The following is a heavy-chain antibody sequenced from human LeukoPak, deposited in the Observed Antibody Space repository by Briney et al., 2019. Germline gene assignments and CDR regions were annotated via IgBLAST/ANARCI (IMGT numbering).Heavy chain of an antibody. V-gene: IGHV3-43*01. J-gene: IGHJ4*02. CDR2: ISWDGNIT. CDR3: AKGPYSSSWFFDY. CDR1: GFTFDDYT. D-gene: IGHD6-13*01. Sequence: GGSLRLSCAASGFTFDDYTMHWVRQPPGKGLEWVSLISWDGNITYYADSVKGRFTISRDNSKNPLYLQMSSLRTEDTALYYCAKGPYSSSWFFDYWGQGTLVTVSS.